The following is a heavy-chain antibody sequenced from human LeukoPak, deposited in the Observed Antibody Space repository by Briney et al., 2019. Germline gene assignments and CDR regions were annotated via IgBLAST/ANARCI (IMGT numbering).Heavy chain of an antibody. V-gene: IGHV3-23*01. CDR3: AKAGGMSGDYGGIDN. CDR2: ISGGGSST. D-gene: IGHD4-17*01. Sequence: GGSLRLSCAASGFTFSSYAMHWVRQAPGKGLEWVSSISGGGSSTYYADSVKGRFTISRDNSNNTVYLQMNSLRAEDTAVYYCAKAGGMSGDYGGIDNWRQATLVTVSS. CDR1: GFTFSSYA. J-gene: IGHJ4*02.